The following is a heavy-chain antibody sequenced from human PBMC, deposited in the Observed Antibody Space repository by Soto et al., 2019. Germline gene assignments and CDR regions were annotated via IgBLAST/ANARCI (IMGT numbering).Heavy chain of an antibody. J-gene: IGHJ4*02. V-gene: IGHV3-30*03. CDR3: ATDRGFGQASVPYS. Sequence: QAQLVESGGGVVQPGRSLRLSCAASGFTFSSYGMHWARQAPGTGLEWVAVISYDGSLQHYADSVKGRFTISRDNSKNMLIRQMNRLRAEDTAVYYCATDRGFGQASVPYSWGPGTLVSVSS. CDR2: ISYDGSLQ. D-gene: IGHD3-10*01. CDR1: GFTFSSYG.